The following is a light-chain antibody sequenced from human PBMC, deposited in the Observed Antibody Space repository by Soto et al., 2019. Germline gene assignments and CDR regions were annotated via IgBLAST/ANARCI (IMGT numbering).Light chain of an antibody. CDR3: QHYNSYSEA. V-gene: IGKV1-5*03. J-gene: IGKJ1*01. Sequence: DIQITQSPSSLSGSVGDRVTITCRASQTISSWLAWYQQKPGKAPKLLIYKASTLKSGVPSRFSGSGSGTEFTLTISSLQPDDFATDYGQHYNSYSEAFGQGTKVEIK. CDR1: QTISSW. CDR2: KAS.